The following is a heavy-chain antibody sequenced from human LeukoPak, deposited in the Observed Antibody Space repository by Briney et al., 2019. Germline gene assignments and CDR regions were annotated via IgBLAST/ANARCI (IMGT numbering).Heavy chain of an antibody. J-gene: IGHJ4*02. CDR3: ARVLSQYCSSTSCYIPHY. Sequence: PGGSLRLSCAASGFTFSSYWMSWVRQAPGKGLEWVANIKQDGSEKYYVDSVKGRFTIPRDNAKNSLYLQMNSLRAEDTAVYYCARVLSQYCSSTSCYIPHYWGQGTLVTVSS. CDR2: IKQDGSEK. CDR1: GFTFSSYW. D-gene: IGHD2-2*02. V-gene: IGHV3-7*01.